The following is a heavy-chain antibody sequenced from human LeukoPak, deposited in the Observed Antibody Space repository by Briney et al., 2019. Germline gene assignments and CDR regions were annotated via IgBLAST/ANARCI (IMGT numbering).Heavy chain of an antibody. CDR1: GFTFSSYA. Sequence: GGSLRLSCAASGFTFSSYAMSWVRQAPGKGLEWVSAISGSGGSTYYADSVRGRFTISRDNSKNTLYLQMNSLRAEDTAVYYCAKAHITMVRGVISQPGYYFDYWGQGTLVTVSS. J-gene: IGHJ4*02. CDR2: ISGSGGST. D-gene: IGHD3-10*01. CDR3: AKAHITMVRGVISQPGYYFDY. V-gene: IGHV3-23*01.